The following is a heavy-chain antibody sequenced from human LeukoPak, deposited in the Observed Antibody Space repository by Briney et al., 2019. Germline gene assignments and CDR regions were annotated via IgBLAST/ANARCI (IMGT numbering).Heavy chain of an antibody. Sequence: PGGSLRLSCAASGFTVNSNYMSWVRQAPGKGLEWVANIKRDGTEKYYVGSVEGRFTISRDNAKNSLYLQMNSLRAEDTAVYYCARGPNTDYGRRYYYYMDVWGKGTTVTVSS. CDR3: ARGPNTDYGRRYYYYMDV. J-gene: IGHJ6*03. V-gene: IGHV3-7*01. D-gene: IGHD4-17*01. CDR1: GFTVNSNY. CDR2: IKRDGTEK.